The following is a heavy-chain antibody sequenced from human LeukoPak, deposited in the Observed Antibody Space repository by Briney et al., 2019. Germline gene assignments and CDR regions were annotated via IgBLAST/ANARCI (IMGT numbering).Heavy chain of an antibody. D-gene: IGHD1-7*01. V-gene: IGHV3-9*01. CDR2: IYWNDNNM. CDR3: ATGRIPRTANVWFDP. J-gene: IGHJ5*02. CDR1: GFTFSDYA. Sequence: SLRLSCAASGFTFSDYAMHWVRHAPGKGLEWVSGIYWNDNNMGYADSVKGRFTISRDNAKNSLYLQMNSLRAEDTALYYCATGRIPRTANVWFDPWGQGTLVTVSS.